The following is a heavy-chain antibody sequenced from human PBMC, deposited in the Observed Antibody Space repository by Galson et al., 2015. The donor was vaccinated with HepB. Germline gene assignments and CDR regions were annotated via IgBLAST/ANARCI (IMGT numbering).Heavy chain of an antibody. CDR2: VYYSGST. J-gene: IGHJ6*03. Sequence: LSLTCTVSGDSIRTNYWSWIRQPPGKGLEWIGYVYYSGSTNYNPSLKSRVTISVDTSKTQFSLKLSSVTAADTAVCYCARVLRGPHYYYYMDVWGKGTTVTVSS. CDR1: GDSIRTNY. V-gene: IGHV4-59*01. D-gene: IGHD3-10*01. CDR3: ARVLRGPHYYYYMDV.